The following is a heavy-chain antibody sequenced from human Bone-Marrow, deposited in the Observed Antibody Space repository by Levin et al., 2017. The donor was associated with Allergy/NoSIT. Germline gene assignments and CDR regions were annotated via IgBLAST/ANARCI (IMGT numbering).Heavy chain of an antibody. CDR1: GYNFIFSA. D-gene: IGHD1-14*01. J-gene: IGHJ3*02. CDR3: ARDFGNRKAFDT. CDR2: INPGNGNT. V-gene: IGHV1-3*01. Sequence: GASVKVSCKASGYNFIFSAMHWVRQAPGQGPEWMGWINPGNGNTKYSQNFQGRVTITRDTSATTVSMSLNSLRSEDTAIYYCARDFGNRKAFDTWGQGTLVTVSS.